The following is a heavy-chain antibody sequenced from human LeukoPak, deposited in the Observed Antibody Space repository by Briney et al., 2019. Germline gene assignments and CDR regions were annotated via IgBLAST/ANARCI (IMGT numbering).Heavy chain of an antibody. CDR2: ISHRGRT. D-gene: IGHD2-15*01. V-gene: IGHV4-34*01. J-gene: IGHJ3*01. CDR1: GGSFSDYY. Sequence: PSETLSHTCAVYGGSFSDYYWIWMRQTPGKGLEWIGEISHRGRTNYTPSLRSRITISVDTSKSQFSLKLRSVTATDAAVYYCARELLVARGGFDVWGQGTMVSVSS. CDR3: ARELLVARGGFDV.